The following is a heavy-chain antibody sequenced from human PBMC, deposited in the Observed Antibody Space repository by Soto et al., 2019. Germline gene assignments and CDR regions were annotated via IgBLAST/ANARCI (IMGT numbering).Heavy chain of an antibody. CDR1: GFTFSTYG. CDR3: XXXXXXXXXXXXXXDY. Sequence: QVQLVESGGGVVQPGRSLRLSCAASGFTFSTYGMXXXXXXXXXXXXXXAVIWYDGTYNYYAESVKGRFTISRDNSKXXXXXXXXXXXXXXXXXXXXXXXXXXXXXXXXXXDYWGQGTLVTVSS. V-gene: IGHV3-33*01. J-gene: IGHJ4*02. CDR2: IWYDGTYN.